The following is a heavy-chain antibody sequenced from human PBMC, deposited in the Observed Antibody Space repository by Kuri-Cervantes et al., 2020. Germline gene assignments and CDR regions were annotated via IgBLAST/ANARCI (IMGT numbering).Heavy chain of an antibody. CDR3: ARLLMTTVQP. CDR2: IYPGDSDT. D-gene: IGHD4-17*01. Sequence: GGSLRLSCKGSGYSFTSYWIGWVRQMPGKGLEWMGIIYPGDSDTRYSPSFQGQVTISADKSISTAYLQWSSLKASDTAMYYCARLLMTTVQPWGQGTRVTCYS. V-gene: IGHV5-51*01. CDR1: GYSFTSYW. J-gene: IGHJ5*02.